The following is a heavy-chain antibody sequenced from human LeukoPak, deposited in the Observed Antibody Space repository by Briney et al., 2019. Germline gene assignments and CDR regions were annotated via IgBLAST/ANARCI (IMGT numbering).Heavy chain of an antibody. Sequence: QPGGSLRLSCAASGFTFSSYAMSWVRQAPGKWLEWVSVISGSGGGTYYADSVKGRFTISRDNSKNTLYLQMNSLRAEDTAVYYCARRLSYYDGSGCYWGQGTLVTVSS. D-gene: IGHD3-22*01. CDR1: GFTFSSYA. CDR2: ISGSGGGT. J-gene: IGHJ4*02. V-gene: IGHV3-23*01. CDR3: ARRLSYYDGSGCY.